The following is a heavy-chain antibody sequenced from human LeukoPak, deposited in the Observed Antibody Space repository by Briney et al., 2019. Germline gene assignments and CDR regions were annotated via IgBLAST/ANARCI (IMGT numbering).Heavy chain of an antibody. CDR3: ARDKWDTAMVNFDY. D-gene: IGHD5-18*01. V-gene: IGHV1-2*02. Sequence: ASVKVSCKASGYTFIGYYMHWVRQAPGQGLEWMGWINPNSGGTDYTQKFQGRVTMTRDTSISTAYMELSRLRSDDTAVYYCARDKWDTAMVNFDYWGQGTLVTVSS. J-gene: IGHJ4*02. CDR2: INPNSGGT. CDR1: GYTFIGYY.